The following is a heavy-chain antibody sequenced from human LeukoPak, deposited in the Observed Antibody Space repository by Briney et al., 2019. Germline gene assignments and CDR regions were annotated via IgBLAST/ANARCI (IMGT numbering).Heavy chain of an antibody. V-gene: IGHV4-38-2*02. CDR1: GYSISSGYY. Sequence: SETLSLTCTVSGYSISSGYYWGWIRQPPGKGLEWIGSIYHSGSTYYNPSLKSRVTISVDTSKNQFSLKLSSVTAADTAVYYCASAGGLPYYFDYWGRGTLVTVSS. J-gene: IGHJ4*02. CDR2: IYHSGST. CDR3: ASAGGLPYYFDY. D-gene: IGHD3-16*01.